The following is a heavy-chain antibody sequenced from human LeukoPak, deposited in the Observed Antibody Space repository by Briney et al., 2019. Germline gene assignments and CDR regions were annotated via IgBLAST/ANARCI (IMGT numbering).Heavy chain of an antibody. Sequence: PSETLSLTCAVYGGSFSGYYWSWIRQPPGKGLEWIGKINHSGSTNYNPSLKSRVTISVDTSKNQFSPKLSSVTAADTAVYYCARAALSHGITMIVVVITHFDYWGQGTLVTVSS. J-gene: IGHJ4*02. CDR2: INHSGST. CDR1: GGSFSGYY. CDR3: ARAALSHGITMIVVVITHFDY. D-gene: IGHD3-22*01. V-gene: IGHV4-34*01.